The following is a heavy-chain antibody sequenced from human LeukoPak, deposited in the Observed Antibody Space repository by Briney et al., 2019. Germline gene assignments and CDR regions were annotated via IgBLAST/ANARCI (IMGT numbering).Heavy chain of an antibody. J-gene: IGHJ3*02. CDR2: IYPGDSDT. CDR3: ARHVGVGAPLDAFDI. D-gene: IGHD1-26*01. CDR1: GYSFTSYW. Sequence: GESLKISCKGSGYSFTSYWIGWVRQMPGKGLEWMGIIYPGDSDTRYSPSFQGQVTISADKSISTAYLQWSSLKASDTAMYYCARHVGVGAPLDAFDIWGQGTMVTVSS. V-gene: IGHV5-51*01.